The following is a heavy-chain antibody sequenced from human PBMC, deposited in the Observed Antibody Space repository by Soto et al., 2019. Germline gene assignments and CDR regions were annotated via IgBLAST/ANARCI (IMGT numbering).Heavy chain of an antibody. J-gene: IGHJ4*02. D-gene: IGHD6-13*01. CDR1: GFTFSSYG. CDR2: IWYDGSNK. Sequence: GGSLRLSCAASGFTFSSYGMHWVRQAPGKGLEWVAVIWYDGSNKYYADSVKGRFTISRDNSKNTLYLQMNSLRAEDTAVYYCARIRYSRSWYLDYWGQGNLVTVSS. V-gene: IGHV3-33*01. CDR3: ARIRYSRSWYLDY.